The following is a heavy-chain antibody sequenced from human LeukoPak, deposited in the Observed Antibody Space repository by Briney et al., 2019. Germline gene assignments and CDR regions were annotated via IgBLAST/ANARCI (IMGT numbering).Heavy chain of an antibody. Sequence: GGSLRLSCAASGFTFSTFWMTWVRQAPGKGLEWVANIKQDGSETYYVDSVKGRFTISRDNAKNSLYLQMNSLRVEDTAVYYCARGEVVTAIPKYFKNWGQGTLVTVSS. D-gene: IGHD2-21*02. CDR3: ARGEVVTAIPKYFKN. CDR2: IKQDGSET. CDR1: GFTFSTFW. V-gene: IGHV3-7*05. J-gene: IGHJ1*01.